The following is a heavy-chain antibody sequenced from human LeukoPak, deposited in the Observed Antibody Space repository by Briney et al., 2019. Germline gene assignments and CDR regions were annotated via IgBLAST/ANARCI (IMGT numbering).Heavy chain of an antibody. CDR1: GYSISSGYY. J-gene: IGHJ4*02. CDR3: ASMVSGAYYYDSSGYSPPFDY. Sequence: KPSETLSLTCTVSGYSISSGYYWGWIRQPPGKGLKWIGSIYHSGSTYYNPSLKSRVTISVDTSKNQFSLKLSSVTAADTAVYYCASMVSGAYYYDSSGYSPPFDYWGQGTLVTVSS. D-gene: IGHD3-22*01. V-gene: IGHV4-38-2*02. CDR2: IYHSGST.